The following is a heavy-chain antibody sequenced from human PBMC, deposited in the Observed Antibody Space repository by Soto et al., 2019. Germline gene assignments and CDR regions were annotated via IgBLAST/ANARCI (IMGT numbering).Heavy chain of an antibody. J-gene: IGHJ6*02. CDR2: ISYDGSNK. Sequence: GGSLRLSCAASGFTFSSYAMHWVRQAPGKGLEWVAVISYDGSNKYYADSVKGRFTISRDNSKNTLYLQMNSLRAEDTAVYYCAREVGYDFWMSGGMDVWGQGTTVTVSS. D-gene: IGHD3-3*01. CDR3: AREVGYDFWMSGGMDV. V-gene: IGHV3-30-3*01. CDR1: GFTFSSYA.